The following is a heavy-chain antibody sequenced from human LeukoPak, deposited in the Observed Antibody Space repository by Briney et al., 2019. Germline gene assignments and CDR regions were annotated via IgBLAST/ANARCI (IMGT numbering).Heavy chain of an antibody. CDR3: ARWVLAGGYFDY. V-gene: IGHV1-46*01. Sequence: SVTVSFKASGYSFTTYYMHWVRQAPGQGLEWMGIINPSGGSANYVQKFQGRVTMTRDTSTSTVYMELSSLRSEDSAVYYCARWVLAGGYFDYWGQGTVVTVSS. D-gene: IGHD2-15*01. CDR2: INPSGGSA. CDR1: GYSFTTYY. J-gene: IGHJ4*02.